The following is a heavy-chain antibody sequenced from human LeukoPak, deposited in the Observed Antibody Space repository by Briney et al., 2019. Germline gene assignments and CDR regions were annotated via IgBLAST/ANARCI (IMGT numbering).Heavy chain of an antibody. D-gene: IGHD5-18*01. CDR1: GGFISGSGHY. CDR3: STGGDTAKGGDS. V-gene: IGHV4-31*03. CDR2: IHPGGSI. Sequence: SETLSLTCTVSGGFISGSGHYWTWTRQHPGEGLEWLGFIHPGGSIYYNPSLSGRLIISADTSKNQMSLKLSSVTAADTAVYYCSTGGDTAKGGDSWGQGTLVTDSS. J-gene: IGHJ4*02.